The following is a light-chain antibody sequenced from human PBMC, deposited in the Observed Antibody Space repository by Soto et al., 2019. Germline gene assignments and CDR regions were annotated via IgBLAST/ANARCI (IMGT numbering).Light chain of an antibody. CDR1: QSVSNSY. J-gene: IGKJ4*01. Sequence: EIVLTQSPATLSLSPGARATLSCGASQSVSNSYLAWYQQKPGLAPRVLIYDASSRATGIPDRFSGSGSGTDFTLTISRLEPEDFAVYYCQQYGSSPHVFGGGTKVEIK. CDR3: QQYGSSPHV. V-gene: IGKV3D-20*01. CDR2: DAS.